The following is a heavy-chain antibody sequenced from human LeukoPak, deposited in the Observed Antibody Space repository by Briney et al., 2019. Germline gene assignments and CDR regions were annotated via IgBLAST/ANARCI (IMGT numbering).Heavy chain of an antibody. J-gene: IGHJ3*02. CDR2: ISGSGSSL. CDR3: AKDIGATDYTPEAFDI. V-gene: IGHV3-48*03. Sequence: PGGSLRLSCAASGFTFSAYEMNWVRQAPGKGLEPVSYISGSGSSLSYADSVRGRFTISRDNAKNSLFLQMNSLRVEDTAIYYCAKDIGATDYTPEAFDIWGQGTMVTVSS. CDR1: GFTFSAYE. D-gene: IGHD4-11*01.